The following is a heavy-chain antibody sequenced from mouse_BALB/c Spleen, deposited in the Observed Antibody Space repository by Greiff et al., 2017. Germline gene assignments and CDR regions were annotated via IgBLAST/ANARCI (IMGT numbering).Heavy chain of an antibody. V-gene: IGHV1-69*02. J-gene: IGHJ2*01. CDR3: ARGTGLSDD. D-gene: IGHD6-1*01. CDR2: IDPSDSYT. CDR1: GYTFTSYW. Sequence: QVQLQQPGAELVKPGASVKLSCKASGYTFTSYWMHWVKQRPGQGLEWIGEIDPSDSYTNYNQKFKGKATLTVDKSSSTAYMQLSSLTSEDSAVYYCARGTGLSDDWGAGTTLTVSP.